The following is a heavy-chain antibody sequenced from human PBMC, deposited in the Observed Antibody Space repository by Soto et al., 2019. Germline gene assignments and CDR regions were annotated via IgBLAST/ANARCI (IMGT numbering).Heavy chain of an antibody. J-gene: IGHJ4*02. CDR1: KFTFSDYF. Sequence: GGSLRLSCVASKFTFSDYFMHWIRQSPGKGLEWVAKITSTTGYTVYADSVRGRFTISRDNAKNTVFLQMSSLRVEDTAVYYCARAAQFNYGGNSGFDFWGQGTLVTVSS. CDR3: ARAAQFNYGGNSGFDF. D-gene: IGHD4-17*01. CDR2: ITSTTGYT. V-gene: IGHV3-11*06.